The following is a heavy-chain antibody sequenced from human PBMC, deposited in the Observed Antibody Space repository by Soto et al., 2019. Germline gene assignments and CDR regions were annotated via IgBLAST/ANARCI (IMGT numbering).Heavy chain of an antibody. J-gene: IGHJ4*02. CDR3: AKDLGWRVVVQNGFDY. CDR2: ISYDGSNK. CDR1: GFTFSSYG. D-gene: IGHD2-15*01. V-gene: IGHV3-30*18. Sequence: QVPLVESGGGVVQPGRSLRLSCAASGFTFSSYGMHWVRQAPGKGLEWVAVISYDGSNKYYADSVKGRFTISRDNSKNTLYLQMNSLRAEDTDVYYCAKDLGWRVVVQNGFDYWGQGTLVTVSS.